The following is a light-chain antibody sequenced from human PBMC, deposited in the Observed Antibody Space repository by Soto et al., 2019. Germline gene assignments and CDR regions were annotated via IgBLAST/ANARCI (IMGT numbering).Light chain of an antibody. CDR1: QSLLHSDGYIY. Sequence: DIVMTQSPLSLPVTPGEPASISCRSSQSLLHSDGYIYLDWYLQRPGQSPQLLICLGSNRASGVPDRFSGSGSGTHFTLTISRLEAEDFGVYYCMQALQTPWTFGQGTRVEVK. CDR3: MQALQTPWT. CDR2: LGS. V-gene: IGKV2-28*01. J-gene: IGKJ1*01.